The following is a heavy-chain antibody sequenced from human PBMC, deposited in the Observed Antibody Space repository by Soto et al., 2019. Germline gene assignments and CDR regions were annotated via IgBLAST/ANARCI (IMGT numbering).Heavy chain of an antibody. D-gene: IGHD6-19*01. CDR1: VYTFTSHG. J-gene: IGHJ4*02. CDR2: ISGYSGNT. CDR3: ARDDLAVAGAFLDY. Sequence: QVQVVQSGAEVKKPGASVRVSCTAYVYTFTSHGVNLVRQAPGQGREWMGLISGYSGNTKYSHKFQGRITMTMDTSSSTAYMEVRSLRSDATAVYYCARDDLAVAGAFLDYWGQGTPVTVSS. V-gene: IGHV1-18*01.